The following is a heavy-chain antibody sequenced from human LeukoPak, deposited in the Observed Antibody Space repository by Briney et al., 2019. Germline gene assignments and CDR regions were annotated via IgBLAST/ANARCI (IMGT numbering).Heavy chain of an antibody. CDR1: GYTFTGYY. Sequence: ASVKVSCKASGYTFTGYYMHWVRQAPGQGLEWMGWINPNRDGTNYAQKFQGRVTMTRDTSISTAYMELSRLRSDDTAVYYCATSLYCSSTNCYALYFQHWGQGTLVTVSS. V-gene: IGHV1-2*02. D-gene: IGHD2-2*01. CDR2: INPNRDGT. CDR3: ATSLYCSSTNCYALYFQH. J-gene: IGHJ1*01.